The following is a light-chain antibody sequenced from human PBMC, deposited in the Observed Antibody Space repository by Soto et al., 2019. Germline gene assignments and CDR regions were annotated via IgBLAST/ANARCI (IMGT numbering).Light chain of an antibody. CDR1: RSNIGSNY. V-gene: IGLV1-47*01. J-gene: IGLJ7*01. CDR3: AAWDDSLSGPV. CDR2: KND. Sequence: QSVLTQPPSASGTPGQRVTISCSGSRSNIGSNYVYWYQQLPGTAPKLLIYKNDQRPSGVPDRFSGSKSGTSASLAISGLRSEDEADYYCAAWDDSLSGPVFGGGTQLTV.